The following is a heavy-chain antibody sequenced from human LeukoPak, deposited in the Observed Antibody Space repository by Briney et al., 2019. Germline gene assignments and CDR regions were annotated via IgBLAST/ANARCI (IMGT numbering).Heavy chain of an antibody. CDR2: IYSGGST. J-gene: IGHJ4*02. CDR1: GFTVSSNY. CDR3: ARDRSWPSYFDY. Sequence: PGGSLGLSCAASGFTVSSNYMSWVRQAPGKGLEWVSVIYSGGSTYYADSVKGRFTISRDNSKNSLYLQMNSLRAEDTAVYYCARDRSWPSYFDYWGQGTLVTVSS. V-gene: IGHV3-53*01. D-gene: IGHD6-13*01.